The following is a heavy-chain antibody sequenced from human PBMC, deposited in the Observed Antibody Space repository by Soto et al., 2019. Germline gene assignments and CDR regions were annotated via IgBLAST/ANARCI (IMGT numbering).Heavy chain of an antibody. Sequence: ASVKVSCKASGYTFTNYGLTWVRQAPGQGLEWMGWITTNSANTSYAQNFQGRVTMTTDTSTSTAYMELRSLRSDDTAVYFCARTRGYSYGYADYWGQGTLVTVSS. CDR3: ARTRGYSYGYADY. D-gene: IGHD5-18*01. V-gene: IGHV1-18*01. CDR2: ITTNSANT. J-gene: IGHJ4*02. CDR1: GYTFTNYG.